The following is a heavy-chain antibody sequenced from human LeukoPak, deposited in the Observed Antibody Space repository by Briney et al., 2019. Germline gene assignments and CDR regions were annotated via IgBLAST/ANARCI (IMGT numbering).Heavy chain of an antibody. CDR1: GFTFSSYA. CDR3: ANKRRDRGGRIYYYYGMDV. D-gene: IGHD2-15*01. Sequence: GGSLRLSCAASGFTFSSYAMSWVRQAPGKGLEWFSAISGSGGSTYYADSVKGRFTISRDNSKNTLYLQMNSLRAEDTAVYYCANKRRDRGGRIYYYYGMDVWGQGTTVTVSS. CDR2: ISGSGGST. V-gene: IGHV3-23*01. J-gene: IGHJ6*02.